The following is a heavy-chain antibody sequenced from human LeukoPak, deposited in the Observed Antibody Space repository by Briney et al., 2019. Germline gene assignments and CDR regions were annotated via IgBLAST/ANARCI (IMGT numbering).Heavy chain of an antibody. CDR2: INHSGST. CDR3: ARGLVTTNPYFDY. CDR1: GGSFSAYY. D-gene: IGHD4-11*01. V-gene: IGHV4-34*01. J-gene: IGHJ4*02. Sequence: SETLSLTCAVYGGSFSAYYWSWIRQPPGKGLEWIGEINHSGSTNYNPSLKSRVTISVDTSKNQFSLKLSSVTAADTAVYYCARGLVTTNPYFDYWGQGTLVTVSS.